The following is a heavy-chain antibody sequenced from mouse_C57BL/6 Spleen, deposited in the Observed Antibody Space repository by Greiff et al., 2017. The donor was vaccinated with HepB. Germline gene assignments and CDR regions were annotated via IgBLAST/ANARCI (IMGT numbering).Heavy chain of an antibody. CDR2: ILPGSGST. Sequence: VQLQQSGAELMKPGASVKLSCKATGYTFTGYWIEWVKQSPGHGLEWIGEILPGSGSTNYNEKFKGKATFTADTSSNTAYMQLSSLTTEDSAIYYCARSTTVVATSYYYAMDYWGQGTSVTVSS. CDR3: ARSTTVVATSYYYAMDY. CDR1: GYTFTGYW. D-gene: IGHD1-1*01. V-gene: IGHV1-9*01. J-gene: IGHJ4*01.